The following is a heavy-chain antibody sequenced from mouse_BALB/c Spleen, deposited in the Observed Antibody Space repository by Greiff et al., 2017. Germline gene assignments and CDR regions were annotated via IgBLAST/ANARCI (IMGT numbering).Heavy chain of an antibody. CDR2: ISNLAYSI. CDR1: GFTFSDYG. CDR3: ARGGGITTVGYFDY. D-gene: IGHD1-1*01. V-gene: IGHV5-15*02. Sequence: EVHLVESGGGLVQPGGSRKLSCAASGFTFSDYGMAWVRQAPGKGPEWVAFISNLAYSIYYADTVTGRFTISRENAKNTLYLEMSSLRSEDTAMYYCARGGGITTVGYFDYWGQGTTLTVSS. J-gene: IGHJ2*01.